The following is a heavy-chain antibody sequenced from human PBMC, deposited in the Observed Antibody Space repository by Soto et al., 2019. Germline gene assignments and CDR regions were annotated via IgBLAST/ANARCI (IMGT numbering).Heavy chain of an antibody. CDR1: GFTFSHYY. V-gene: IGHV3-11*05. CDR3: ARNEWEQRTFDY. Sequence: QVQLVESGGGLVKPGGSLRLASAASGFTFSHYYMSWIRQAPGKGLEWVSYISSSRSYTNYPDSVKGRCTISRDNAKNSLYLQMNSLRAEDTAVYYCARNEWEQRTFDYWGQGTLVTVSS. D-gene: IGHD1-26*01. J-gene: IGHJ4*02. CDR2: ISSSRSYT.